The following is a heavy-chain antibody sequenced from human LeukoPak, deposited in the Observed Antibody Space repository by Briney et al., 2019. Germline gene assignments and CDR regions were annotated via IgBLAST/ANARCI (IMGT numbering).Heavy chain of an antibody. Sequence: GESLKISCKGSGYSFTSYWIGWVRQMPGKGLEWMGIICPGDSDTRYSPSFQGQVTISADKSISTAYLQWSSLKASDTAMYYCARGFGGSSGWYGALGYWGQGTLVTVSS. D-gene: IGHD6-19*01. CDR3: ARGFGGSSGWYGALGY. CDR2: ICPGDSDT. CDR1: GYSFTSYW. J-gene: IGHJ4*02. V-gene: IGHV5-51*01.